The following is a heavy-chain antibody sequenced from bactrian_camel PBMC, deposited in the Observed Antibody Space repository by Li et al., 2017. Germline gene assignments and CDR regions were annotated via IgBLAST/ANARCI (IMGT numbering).Heavy chain of an antibody. CDR2: MYSGESTT. CDR1: TGTFRSAC. CDR3: VANRVLRSSYRSLESDQYNI. D-gene: IGHD6*01. J-gene: IGHJ4*01. Sequence: HVQLVESGGDLVQAGGSLRLSCAARTGTFRSACMGWIRQVSGKEREGVAQMYSGESTTYYADSVKGRFTISHDNAKRTLYLQMNNLKPEDTAMYYCVANRVLRSSYRSLESDQYNIWGQGTQVTVS. V-gene: IGHV3S37*01.